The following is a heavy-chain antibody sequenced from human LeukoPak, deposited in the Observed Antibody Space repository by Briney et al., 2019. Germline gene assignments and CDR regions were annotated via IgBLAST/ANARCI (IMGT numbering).Heavy chain of an antibody. J-gene: IGHJ6*03. V-gene: IGHV4-30-4*08. CDR1: GGSISSGDYY. CDR2: IYYSGST. CDR3: ARGDFWSGGYYYYYMDV. D-gene: IGHD3-3*01. Sequence: SQTLSLTCTVSGGSISSGDYYWSWIRQPPGKGLEWIGYIYYSGSTYYNPSLKSRVTISVDTSKNQFSLKLSSVTAADTAVYYCARGDFWSGGYYYYYMDVWGRGTTVTVSS.